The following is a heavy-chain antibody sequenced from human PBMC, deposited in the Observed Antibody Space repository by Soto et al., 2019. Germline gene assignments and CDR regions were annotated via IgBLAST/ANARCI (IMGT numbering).Heavy chain of an antibody. V-gene: IGHV1-2*02. J-gene: IGHJ4*02. CDR2: INPNSGGT. Sequence: ASMKVSWKASGYTFTYCYRHWVRQHPGQGLEWMGWINPNSGGTNYAQKFQGRVTMTRDTSISTSYMELSRLRSDDTAVYYCARRAYYDFWSGYVGLDYWGQGTLVTVSS. CDR3: ARRAYYDFWSGYVGLDY. CDR1: GYTFTYCY. D-gene: IGHD3-3*01.